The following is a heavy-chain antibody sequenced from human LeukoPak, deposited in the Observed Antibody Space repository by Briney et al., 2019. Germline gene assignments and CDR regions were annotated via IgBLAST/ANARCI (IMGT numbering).Heavy chain of an antibody. CDR3: ARQIRDAFDI. D-gene: IGHD4-17*01. CDR1: GGSISSYY. V-gene: IGHV4-59*08. Sequence: SGTLSLTCTVSGGSISSYYWSWIRQPPGKGLEWIGYIYYSGSTNYNPSLKSRVTISVDTSKNQFSLKLSSVTAADTAVYYCARQIRDAFDIWGQGTMVTVSS. J-gene: IGHJ3*02. CDR2: IYYSGST.